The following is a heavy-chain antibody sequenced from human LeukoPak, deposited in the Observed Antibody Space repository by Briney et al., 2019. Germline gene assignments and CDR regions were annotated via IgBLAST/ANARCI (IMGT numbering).Heavy chain of an antibody. J-gene: IGHJ6*03. V-gene: IGHV3-23*01. CDR1: GFTFSSYG. CDR2: ISGRGGST. D-gene: IGHD4-11*01. CDR3: TTALDYSNFYYYYYYMDV. Sequence: GGSLRLSCAASGFTFSSYGMSWVRQAPGKGLEWVSAISGRGGSTYYADSVKGRFTISRDNSKNTLYLQMNSLKTEDTAVYYCTTALDYSNFYYYYYYMDVWGKGTTVTVSS.